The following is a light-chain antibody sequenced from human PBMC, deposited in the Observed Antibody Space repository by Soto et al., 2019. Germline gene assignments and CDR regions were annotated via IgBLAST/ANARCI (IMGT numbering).Light chain of an antibody. V-gene: IGKV1-5*01. CDR2: DAS. CDR3: QQYLNYPRT. Sequence: DIQMTQSPSTLSASIGDRVTITCRASESIRTWLAWYQHKPGKAPKFLIYDASSLESGVPSRFSGSGSGTEFTLTISNLQPDDFATYFCQQYLNYPRTFGQGTKVEIK. J-gene: IGKJ1*01. CDR1: ESIRTW.